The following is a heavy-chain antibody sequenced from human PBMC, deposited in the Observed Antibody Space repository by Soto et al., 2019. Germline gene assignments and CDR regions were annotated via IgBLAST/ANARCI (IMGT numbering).Heavy chain of an antibody. CDR3: TSYPTYYYDSSGFS. Sequence: SARRKSDHQNKGKGLEWVGRIKSKTDGGTTDYAAPVKGRFTISRDDSKNTLYLQMSSLKTEDTAVYYCTSYPTYYYDSSGFSWGQGTLVTVSS. CDR2: IKSKTDGGTT. D-gene: IGHD3-22*01. J-gene: IGHJ5*02. V-gene: IGHV3-15*07. CDR1: SAR.